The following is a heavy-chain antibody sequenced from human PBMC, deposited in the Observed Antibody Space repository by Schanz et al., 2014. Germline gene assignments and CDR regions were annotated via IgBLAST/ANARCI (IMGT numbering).Heavy chain of an antibody. J-gene: IGHJ4*02. Sequence: QVQLQQWGAGLLKPSQTLSLTCAVSGGSISSGGYTWSWIRQPPGKGLEWIGYIYYSGSTYYNPSPKSRVTISVDTSKNQFSLMLGSVTAADTAVYYCARAAGPVDYWGQGTLVTVSS. D-gene: IGHD6-13*01. CDR3: ARAAGPVDY. CDR1: GGSISSGGYT. CDR2: IYYSGST. V-gene: IGHV4-30-4*07.